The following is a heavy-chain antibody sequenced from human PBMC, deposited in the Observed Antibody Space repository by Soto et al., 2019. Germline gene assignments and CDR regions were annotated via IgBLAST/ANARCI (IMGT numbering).Heavy chain of an antibody. CDR1: GYGFTSYW. J-gene: IGHJ5*02. CDR2: IYPGDSDT. V-gene: IGHV5-51*01. Sequence: ESLKISCKGSGYGFTSYWIGWVRQMPGKGLEWMGIIYPGDSDTRYSPSFQGQVTISADKSISTAYLQWSSLKASDTAMYYCARRIVVVVAATYTQTFDPWGQGTLVTVSS. D-gene: IGHD2-15*01. CDR3: ARRIVVVVAATYTQTFDP.